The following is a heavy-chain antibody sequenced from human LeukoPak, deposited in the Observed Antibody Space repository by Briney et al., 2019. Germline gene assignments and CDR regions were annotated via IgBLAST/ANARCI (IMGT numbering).Heavy chain of an antibody. Sequence: SSVKVSCKASGGTFSSYAISWVRQAPGQGLEWMGRIIPIFGTANYAQKFQGRVTITTDESTSTAYMELSSLRSEDTAVYYCARGRPEMATPFDYWGQGTLVTVSS. J-gene: IGHJ4*02. CDR3: ARGRPEMATPFDY. CDR1: GGTFSSYA. CDR2: IIPIFGTA. V-gene: IGHV1-69*05. D-gene: IGHD5-24*01.